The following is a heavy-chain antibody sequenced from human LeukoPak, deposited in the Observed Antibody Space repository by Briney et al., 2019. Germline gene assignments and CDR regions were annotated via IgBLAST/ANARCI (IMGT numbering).Heavy chain of an antibody. D-gene: IGHD4-17*01. CDR2: IYYGGST. CDR3: AREETTVIYFDY. V-gene: IGHV4-61*01. CDR1: GGSVSSDTYY. Sequence: NTSETLSLTCTVSGGSVSSDTYYWSWIRQPPGKGLEWIGYIYYGGSTNYNPSLKSRVTISVDTSKNQFSLKLSSVTAADTAVYYCAREETTVIYFDYWGQGTLVTVSS. J-gene: IGHJ4*02.